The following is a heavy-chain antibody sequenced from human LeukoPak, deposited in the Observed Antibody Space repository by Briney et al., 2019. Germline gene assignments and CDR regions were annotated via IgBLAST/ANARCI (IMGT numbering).Heavy chain of an antibody. CDR1: GFTFSSYG. CDR2: IWYDGSNK. V-gene: IGHV3-33*01. Sequence: SGGSLRLSCAASGFTFSSYGMHWVRQAPGKGLEWVAVIWYDGSNKYYADSVKGRFTISRDNSKNTLYLQMNSLRAEDTAVYYCATPGGNSGYFRHWGQGTTVTSSS. J-gene: IGHJ1*01. D-gene: IGHD4-23*01. CDR3: ATPGGNSGYFRH.